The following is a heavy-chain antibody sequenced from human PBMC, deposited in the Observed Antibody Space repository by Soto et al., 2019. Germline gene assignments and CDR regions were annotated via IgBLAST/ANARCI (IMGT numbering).Heavy chain of an antibody. D-gene: IGHD6-13*01. V-gene: IGHV3-23*01. Sequence: GGSLRLSCAAFGFTFNNYGMNWVLQATGKGLEWVSAISGSGGSTSYADSVRGRFTISRDNSKNTVYLQMNRLRAEDTALYYYAKTRGAAGYYGMDVWGQGTTVTVSS. CDR1: GFTFNNYG. CDR2: ISGSGGST. J-gene: IGHJ6*02. CDR3: AKTRGAAGYYGMDV.